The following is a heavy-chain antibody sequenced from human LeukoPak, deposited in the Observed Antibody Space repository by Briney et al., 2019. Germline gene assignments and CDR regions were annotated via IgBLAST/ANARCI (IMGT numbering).Heavy chain of an antibody. CDR3: AKEAGSHYDYYKFYGMDV. D-gene: IGHD1-26*01. J-gene: IGHJ6*02. CDR2: IKQDGSEK. V-gene: IGHV3-7*01. CDR1: GFTFSTYW. Sequence: QTGGSLRLSCAASGFTFSTYWMTWVRQAPGKGLEWVANIKQDGSEKNYVDSVKGRFTISRDYSKKTLFLQMNSLRAEDTAVYYCAKEAGSHYDYYKFYGMDVWGQGTAVTVSS.